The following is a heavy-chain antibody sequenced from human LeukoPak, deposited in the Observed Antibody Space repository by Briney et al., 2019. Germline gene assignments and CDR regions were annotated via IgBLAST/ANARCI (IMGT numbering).Heavy chain of an antibody. Sequence: GGSLRLSCAASGFTVSSNYMSWVRQAPGKGLEWVSYISVGSSAIHYADSVKGRFTISRDNAKNSLYLQMNSLRADDTAVYYCARDRDHGFDYWGQGTLVTVSS. D-gene: IGHD1-14*01. CDR1: GFTVSSNY. CDR3: ARDRDHGFDY. J-gene: IGHJ4*02. V-gene: IGHV3-48*01. CDR2: ISVGSSAI.